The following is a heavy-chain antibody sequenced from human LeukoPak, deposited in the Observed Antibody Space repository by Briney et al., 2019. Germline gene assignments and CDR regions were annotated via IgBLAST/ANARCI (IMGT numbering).Heavy chain of an antibody. V-gene: IGHV4-59*01. D-gene: IGHD2-15*01. CDR1: GGSISSYY. J-gene: IGHJ4*02. CDR2: IYYSGTT. CDR3: ARAFAGGYVDY. Sequence: PSETLSLTCTVSGGSISSYYWSWIRQPPGKGLEWIGYIYYSGTTNYNPSLKSRVTISVDTSKNQFSLKLSSVTAADTAVYYCARAFAGGYVDYWGQGTLVTVSS.